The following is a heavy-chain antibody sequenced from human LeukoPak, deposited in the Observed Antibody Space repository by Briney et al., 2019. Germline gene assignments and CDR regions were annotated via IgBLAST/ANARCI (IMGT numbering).Heavy chain of an antibody. D-gene: IGHD2-2*01. Sequence: GGSLRLSCAASGFTFSSYAMSWVRQAPGKGLEWVSAISGSGGSTYYADSVKGRLTVSRDNSKNTLYLQMNSLRAEDTAVYYCAKGSTHYYYYGMDVWGQGTTVTVSS. CDR1: GFTFSSYA. V-gene: IGHV3-23*01. CDR3: AKGSTHYYYYGMDV. CDR2: ISGSGGST. J-gene: IGHJ6*02.